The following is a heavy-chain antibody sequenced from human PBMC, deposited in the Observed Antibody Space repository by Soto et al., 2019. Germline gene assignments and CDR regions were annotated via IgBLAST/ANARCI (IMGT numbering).Heavy chain of an antibody. J-gene: IGHJ6*02. CDR2: ISAYNGNT. V-gene: IGHV1-18*01. CDR1: GYTFTSYG. CDR3: ARAYYYGSGSPYGMDV. D-gene: IGHD3-10*01. Sequence: QVQLVQSGAEVKKPGASVKVSCKASGYTFTSYGISWVRQAPGQGLEWMGWISAYNGNTNYAQKRQGRVTMTTETSTSTAYMELRRLISDDTAVYYCARAYYYGSGSPYGMDVWGQGTTVTVSS.